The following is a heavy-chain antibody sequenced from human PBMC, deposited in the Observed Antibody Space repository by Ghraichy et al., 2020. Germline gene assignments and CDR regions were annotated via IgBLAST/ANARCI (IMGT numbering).Heavy chain of an antibody. Sequence: GGSLRLSCAASGFTLSGYYMHWVRQPLGRGLVWVSKSKSDGTYTNYADSVKGRFTVSRDNAKNMPYLRMDSLRAEDTAVYYCAREKYEASGYGYDYWGQGTLVTVSS. CDR1: GFTLSGYY. J-gene: IGHJ4*02. CDR3: AREKYEASGYGYDY. D-gene: IGHD5-12*01. CDR2: SKSDGTYT. V-gene: IGHV3-74*01.